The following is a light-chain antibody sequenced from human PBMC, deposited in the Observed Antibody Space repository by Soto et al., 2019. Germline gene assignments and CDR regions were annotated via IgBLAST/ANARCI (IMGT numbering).Light chain of an antibody. CDR1: QGVRSE. CDR2: GIS. V-gene: IGKV1-17*01. J-gene: IGKJ1*01. Sequence: DIQMTQSPSSLSASVGDRVTITCRASQGVRSELSWYQQKAGKAPKHLMFGISVLQRGVPSRFSGSGSGTEFTLTISSLQPEDFATYYCLQYNSYPRTFGPATRVEIK. CDR3: LQYNSYPRT.